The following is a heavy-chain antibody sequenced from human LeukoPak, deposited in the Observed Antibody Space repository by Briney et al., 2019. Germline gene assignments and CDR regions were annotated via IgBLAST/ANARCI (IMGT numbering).Heavy chain of an antibody. V-gene: IGHV4-39*01. Sequence: SETLSLTCTVSGGSISSSNYYWGWIRQPPGKGLEWIGSIYYSGSAYYNPSLKSRVTISVDTSKNQLSLKLSSVTAADAAVYYCARLDYGDYSVDFWGQGTLVTVSS. CDR2: IYYSGSA. CDR1: GGSISSSNYY. J-gene: IGHJ4*02. D-gene: IGHD4-17*01. CDR3: ARLDYGDYSVDF.